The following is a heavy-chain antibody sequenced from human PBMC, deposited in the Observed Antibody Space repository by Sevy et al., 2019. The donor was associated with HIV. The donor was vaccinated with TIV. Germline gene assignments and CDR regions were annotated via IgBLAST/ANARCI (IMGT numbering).Heavy chain of an antibody. CDR2: IKEDGSEI. Sequence: GSLRLSCAASGFPFSNSWMTWVRQAPGKGLEGVGNIKEDGSEIYYVESVKGRFTISRDNAKNSLYLQMNSLRAEDTAVYYCLVSFDYWGQGTLVTVSS. J-gene: IGHJ4*02. D-gene: IGHD3-10*01. CDR3: LVSFDY. CDR1: GFPFSNSW. V-gene: IGHV3-7*01.